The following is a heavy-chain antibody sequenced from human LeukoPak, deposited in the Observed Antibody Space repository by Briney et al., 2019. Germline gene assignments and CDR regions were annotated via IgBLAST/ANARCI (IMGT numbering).Heavy chain of an antibody. CDR2: ISSSGSTI. Sequence: GGSLRPSCAASGFTFSDYYMSWIRQAPGKGLEWVSYISSSGSTIYYADSVKGRFTISRGNAKNSLYLQMNSLRAEDTAVYYCAPTEDPYYYDSSGYYYGYWGQGTLVTVSS. V-gene: IGHV3-11*01. CDR1: GFTFSDYY. CDR3: APTEDPYYYDSSGYYYGY. D-gene: IGHD3-22*01. J-gene: IGHJ4*02.